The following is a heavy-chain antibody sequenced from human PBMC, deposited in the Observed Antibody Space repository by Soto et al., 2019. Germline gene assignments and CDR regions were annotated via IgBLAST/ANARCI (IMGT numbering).Heavy chain of an antibody. Sequence: QITLKESGPTLVKPTQTLTLTCTFSGFSLSTDGVGVGWIRQPPGKALEWLALIYWDDDKRYSPSLRGRLTISRDTSKNQVVLTMRNMDPVDTATYYCAFFAWAAGTKWFDPWGQGTLVTVSS. CDR2: IYWDDDK. J-gene: IGHJ5*02. V-gene: IGHV2-5*02. D-gene: IGHD6-13*01. CDR3: AFFAWAAGTKWFDP. CDR1: GFSLSTDGVG.